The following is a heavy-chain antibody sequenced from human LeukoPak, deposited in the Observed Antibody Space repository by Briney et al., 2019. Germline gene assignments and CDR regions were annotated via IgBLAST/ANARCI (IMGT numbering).Heavy chain of an antibody. CDR2: IYYSGTT. V-gene: IGHV4-31*03. J-gene: IGHJ4*02. CDR1: GASINNGGYY. Sequence: SETLSLTCNVSGASINNGGYYWNWIRQHPGKGLEWIGYIYYSGTTYYNPSLKSRITMSIDTSKNQFSLKLSSVTAADTAVYYCVRSFSTHIVLWGQGTLVTVSS. D-gene: IGHD5-12*01. CDR3: VRSFSTHIVL.